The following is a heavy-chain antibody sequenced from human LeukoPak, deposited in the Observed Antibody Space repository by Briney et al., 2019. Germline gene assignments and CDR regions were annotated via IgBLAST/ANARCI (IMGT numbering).Heavy chain of an antibody. D-gene: IGHD4-17*01. CDR2: TYYRSKWYN. V-gene: IGHV6-1*01. CDR3: ARGGRKGDYSAFDY. Sequence: SQTLSLTCAISGDSVSSNSAAWNWIRQSPSRGLEWLGGTYYRSKWYNDYAVSVKSRITINPDTSKNQFSLQLNSVTPEDTAVYYCARGGRKGDYSAFDYWGQGTLVTVSS. J-gene: IGHJ4*02. CDR1: GDSVSSNSAA.